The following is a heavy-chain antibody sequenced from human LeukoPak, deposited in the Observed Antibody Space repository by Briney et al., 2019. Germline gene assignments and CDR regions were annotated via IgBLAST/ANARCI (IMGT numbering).Heavy chain of an antibody. D-gene: IGHD6-6*01. Sequence: ASVKVSCKASGYTFTGYYMHWVRQAPGQGLEWMGWINPNSGGTNYAQKFQGRDTMTRDTSISTAYMELSRLRSDDTAVYYCAAVGIAARDAFDIWGQGTMVTVSS. CDR3: AAVGIAARDAFDI. V-gene: IGHV1-2*02. CDR2: INPNSGGT. CDR1: GYTFTGYY. J-gene: IGHJ3*02.